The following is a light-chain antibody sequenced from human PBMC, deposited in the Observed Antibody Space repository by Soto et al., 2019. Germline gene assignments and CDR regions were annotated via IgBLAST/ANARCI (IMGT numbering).Light chain of an antibody. V-gene: IGKV1-8*01. CDR1: HGISSY. CDR3: QQYYSYWWT. J-gene: IGKJ1*01. CDR2: AAS. Sequence: AIRMTKSPSSLYASTGDSVIITCRASHGISSYLAWYQQKPGKAPKLLIYAASTLQSGVPSRFSGSGSGTDFTLTISCLQSEDFATYYCQQYYSYWWTFGQGTKVQIK.